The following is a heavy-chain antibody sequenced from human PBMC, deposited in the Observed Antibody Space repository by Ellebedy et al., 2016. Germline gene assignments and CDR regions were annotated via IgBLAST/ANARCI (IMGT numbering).Heavy chain of an antibody. V-gene: IGHV3-23*01. CDR2: ISGGGGTT. CDR3: ARDPAKGTSGWYY. CDR1: GFTFSSYA. Sequence: GGSLRLSCAASGFTFSSYALSWVRQAPGKGLEWVSAISGGGGTTYYADSVKGRITISRDNSKSTLYLQVDSLRAEDTAVYYCARDPAKGTSGWYYWGQGTLVTVSS. J-gene: IGHJ4*02. D-gene: IGHD6-19*01.